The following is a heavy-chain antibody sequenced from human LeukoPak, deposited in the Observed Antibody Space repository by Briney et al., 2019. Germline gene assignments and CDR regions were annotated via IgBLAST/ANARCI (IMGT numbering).Heavy chain of an antibody. D-gene: IGHD1-20*01. V-gene: IGHV3-23*01. CDR2: FSVSGGST. J-gene: IGHJ4*02. CDR1: GFTFSSYA. Sequence: GGSLRLSCAASGFTFSSYAMSWVRQAPGKGLEWVPTFSVSGGSTHYIDSVKGRFTISRDNSKSTLYLQMNSLRVEDTAVYCCAKLTGTSGYWGQGTLVTVSS. CDR3: AKLTGTSGY.